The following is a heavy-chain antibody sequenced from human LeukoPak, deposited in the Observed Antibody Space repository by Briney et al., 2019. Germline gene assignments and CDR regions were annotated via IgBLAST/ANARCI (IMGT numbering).Heavy chain of an antibody. J-gene: IGHJ3*02. D-gene: IGHD2-2*01. Sequence: GGSLRLSCAASGFTFSSYSMNWVRQAPGKGLEWVSSISSSSSYIYYADSVKGRFTISRDNAKNSLYLQMNSLRAEDTAVYYCARNKYQQLKSAFDIWGQGTMVTVSS. CDR1: GFTFSSYS. V-gene: IGHV3-21*01. CDR3: ARNKYQQLKSAFDI. CDR2: ISSSSSYI.